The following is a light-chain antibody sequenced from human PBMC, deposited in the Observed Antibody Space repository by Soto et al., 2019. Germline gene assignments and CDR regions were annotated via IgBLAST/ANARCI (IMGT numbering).Light chain of an antibody. Sequence: EIVMTQYTATLSVSPGGRATLSCRASQSISDTLAWYQQKPGQAPRLLIYCASKRATGVPARFSGSGSGTDFTLTISSLQSEDFALYYCQQYNNWPLTFGGGTKVDI. CDR3: QQYNNWPLT. V-gene: IGKV3-15*01. CDR2: CAS. CDR1: QSISDT. J-gene: IGKJ4*01.